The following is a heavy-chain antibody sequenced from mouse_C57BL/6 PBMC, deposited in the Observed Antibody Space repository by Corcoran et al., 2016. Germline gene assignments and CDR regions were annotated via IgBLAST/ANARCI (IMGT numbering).Heavy chain of an antibody. CDR3: ARSNYGTPYYFDY. J-gene: IGHJ2*01. CDR2: IYPGSGNT. CDR1: GYTFTDYY. V-gene: IGHV1-76*01. D-gene: IGHD1-1*01. Sequence: VQLRQSGGELVGPGTSGKLCCKASGYTFTDYYRNWVKQRPGQGLEWIARIYPGSGNTYYNEKFKGRATLTAEKSSSTAYMQLSSLTSEDSAVDFCARSNYGTPYYFDYWGQGTTLAVSS.